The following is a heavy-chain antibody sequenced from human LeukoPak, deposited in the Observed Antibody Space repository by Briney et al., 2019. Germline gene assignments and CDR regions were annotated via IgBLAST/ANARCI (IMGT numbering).Heavy chain of an antibody. J-gene: IGHJ6*02. V-gene: IGHV4-30-4*01. CDR2: IYYSGST. Sequence: SQALSLTCTVSGGSISSGDYYWSWLRQPPGKGLEWIGYIYYSGSTYYNPSLKSRVTISVDTSKNQFSLKLSSVTAADTAVYYCARDPRPPGYYYYYGMDVWGQGTTVTVSS. CDR1: GGSISSGDYY. CDR3: ARDPRPPGYYYYYGMDV.